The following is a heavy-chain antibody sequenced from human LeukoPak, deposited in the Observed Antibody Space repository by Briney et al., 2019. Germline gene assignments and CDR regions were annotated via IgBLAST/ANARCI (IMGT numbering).Heavy chain of an antibody. CDR2: MNNGPGAT. V-gene: IGHV3-23*01. CDR3: AKTHYDLLDV. J-gene: IGHJ6*02. Sequence: PGGSLRLSCAASGFSFSTSPMSWVRQPPGKGLEWVSAMNNGPGATFYRDSVRGRFTISRDDSKSTLYLQMNRLRAEDTGTYYCAKTHYDLLDVWGQGTTVTVSS. CDR1: GFSFSTSP. D-gene: IGHD5-12*01.